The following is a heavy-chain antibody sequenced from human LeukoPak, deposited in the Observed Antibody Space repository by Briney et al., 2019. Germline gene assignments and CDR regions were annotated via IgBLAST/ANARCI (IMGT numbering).Heavy chain of an antibody. CDR1: GFSFSDYT. J-gene: IGHJ4*02. D-gene: IGHD3-22*01. V-gene: IGHV3-30*04. Sequence: PGGSLRLSCAASGFSFSDYTMHWVRQAPGKGLEWVAFISNDGNNKYSADAVKGRFTISRDNSKNTLFLEMSNLRPEDTAVYYCARPGHGNYGPVGYRGQGTLVTVSS. CDR3: ARPGHGNYGPVGY. CDR2: ISNDGNNK.